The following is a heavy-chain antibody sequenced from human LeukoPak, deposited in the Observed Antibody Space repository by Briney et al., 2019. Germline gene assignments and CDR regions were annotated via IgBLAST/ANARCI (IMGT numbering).Heavy chain of an antibody. D-gene: IGHD4-17*01. CDR1: DDSFSSHY. V-gene: IGHV4-59*11. CDR3: ARDLVTVTKGFDI. Sequence: SETLSLTCAVSDDSFSSHYWTWIRQPPGKGLEWIGYISYIGTTNYNPSLKSRVTISIDTSKNQFSLKLSSVTAADTAVYYCARDLVTVTKGFDIWGQGTMVSVS. CDR2: ISYIGTT. J-gene: IGHJ3*02.